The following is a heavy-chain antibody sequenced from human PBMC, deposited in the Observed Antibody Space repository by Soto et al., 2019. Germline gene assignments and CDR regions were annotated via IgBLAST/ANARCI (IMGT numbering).Heavy chain of an antibody. CDR2: IRNQTYGGEP. CDR3: TRAESPNVAYFFDY. Sequence: PGGSLRLSCSASGFTFGNYAINWVRQAPGKGLEWVGLIRNQTYGGEPQYAASVKGRFTISRGDSENIAYLQMNSLTTEDSDVYYCTRAESPNVAYFFDYWGQGTMVTVSS. J-gene: IGHJ4*02. V-gene: IGHV3-49*04. CDR1: GFTFGNYA.